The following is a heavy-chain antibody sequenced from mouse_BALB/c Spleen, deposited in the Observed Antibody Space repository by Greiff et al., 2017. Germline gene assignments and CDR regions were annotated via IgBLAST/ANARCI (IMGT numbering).Heavy chain of an antibody. CDR3: ARYYDDDVDY. Sequence: EVQLQESGGDLVKPGGSLKLSCAASGFTFSSFGMSWVRQTPDKRLEWVATISSGGSYTYYPDSVKGRFTISRDNAKNTLYLQMSSLKSEDTAMYYCARYYDDDVDYWGQGTTLTVSS. CDR2: ISSGGSYT. D-gene: IGHD2-4*01. V-gene: IGHV5-6*01. J-gene: IGHJ2*01. CDR1: GFTFSSFG.